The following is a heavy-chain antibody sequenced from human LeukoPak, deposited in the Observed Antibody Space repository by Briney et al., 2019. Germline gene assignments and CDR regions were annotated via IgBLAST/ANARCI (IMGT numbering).Heavy chain of an antibody. CDR1: GYSISSGYY. CDR2: IYHSGST. CDR3: ASNLQTDFGLDYFYMHV. D-gene: IGHD3-10*01. V-gene: IGHV4-38-2*01. J-gene: IGHJ6*03. Sequence: SGTLSLTCAVTGYSISSGYYWAWIRQPPGKGLEGIGNIYHSGSTYYNPSLKRRVTISVDTSKNQFSLKLSSVTATDTAVYYCASNLQTDFGLDYFYMHVWAKGTTVTVSS.